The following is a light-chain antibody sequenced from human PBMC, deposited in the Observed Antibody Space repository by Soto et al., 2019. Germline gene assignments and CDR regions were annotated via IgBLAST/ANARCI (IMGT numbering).Light chain of an antibody. J-gene: IGKJ1*01. CDR2: GAS. V-gene: IGKV3-20*01. CDR3: QQYHSSPLT. Sequence: EIVLTQSPGTLSLSPGERATLSCRASQSVTSSYLAWYQQKPGQAPRRLIYGASIRATGIPDRFSGSGSGKDFTLTISRLEPEDFALYFCQQYHSSPLTLGQGTKVDIK. CDR1: QSVTSSY.